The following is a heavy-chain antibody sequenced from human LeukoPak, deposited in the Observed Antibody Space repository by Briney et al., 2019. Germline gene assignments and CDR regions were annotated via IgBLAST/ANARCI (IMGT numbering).Heavy chain of an antibody. CDR1: GFTFSRCE. V-gene: IGHV3-48*03. J-gene: IGHJ3*02. CDR2: IRSIGSTI. D-gene: IGHD5-24*01. Sequence: GGSLRLSCAASGFTFSRCEMNWVRQAPGKGLECGSYIRSIGSTIYCADSVKGRFTISRAKAKNSKYLQLHTLSGEARAVYYCARPMGDGYNYNAFDIWGQGTVVTVSS. CDR3: ARPMGDGYNYNAFDI.